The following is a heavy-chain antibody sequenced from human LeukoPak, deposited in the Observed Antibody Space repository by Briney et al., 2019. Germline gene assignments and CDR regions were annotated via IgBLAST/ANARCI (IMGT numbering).Heavy chain of an antibody. CDR2: ISSSSSYI. CDR3: ARSRDGYNLYF. J-gene: IGHJ4*02. CDR1: GFTFSSYS. Sequence: GGSLRLSCAASGFTFSSYSMNWVRQAPGKGLEWVSSISSSSSYIYYADSVKGRFTISRDNDKNSLYLHMNSLRAEDTAVYYCARSRDGYNLYFWGQGTLVTVSS. V-gene: IGHV3-21*01. D-gene: IGHD5-24*01.